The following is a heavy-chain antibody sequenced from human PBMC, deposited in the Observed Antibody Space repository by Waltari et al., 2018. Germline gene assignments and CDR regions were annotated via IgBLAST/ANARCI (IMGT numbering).Heavy chain of an antibody. CDR3: ARGPSPWSGYRRGPYFDY. J-gene: IGHJ4*02. CDR2: ISSSSSTI. Sequence: EVQLVESGGGLVQPGGSLRLSCAASGFTFSSYSMNWVRQAPGKGLEWVSYISSSSSTIYYADSVKGRFTISRDNAKNSLYLQMNSLRAEDTAVYYCARGPSPWSGYRRGPYFDYWGQGTLVTVSS. CDR1: GFTFSSYS. V-gene: IGHV3-48*04. D-gene: IGHD3-3*01.